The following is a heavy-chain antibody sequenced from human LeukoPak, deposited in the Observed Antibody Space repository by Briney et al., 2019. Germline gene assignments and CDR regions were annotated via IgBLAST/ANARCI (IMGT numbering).Heavy chain of an antibody. CDR1: GFTFSSYG. CDR2: TWYDGSNK. CDR3: AREGSWGFSFDY. D-gene: IGHD1-26*01. V-gene: IGHV3-33*01. Sequence: GGSLRLSCAASGFTFSSYGMHWVRQAPGKGLEWVAVTWYDGSNKYYADSVKGRFTISRDNSKNTLYLQMNSLRAEDTAVYYCAREGSWGFSFDYWGQGTLVTVSS. J-gene: IGHJ4*02.